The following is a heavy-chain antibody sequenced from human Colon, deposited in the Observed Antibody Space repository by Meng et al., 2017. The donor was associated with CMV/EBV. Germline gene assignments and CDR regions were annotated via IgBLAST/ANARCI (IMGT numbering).Heavy chain of an antibody. D-gene: IGHD2-8*01. Sequence: SGPTLVKPTQTLTLTCTFSGFSLSASGMGVGWIRQPPGKSLEWLAFIFWNDDKRYHPFLRSRVTMTRDTSTSTVYMELSSLRSEDTAVYYCARAGSVYAKNDNWFDPWGQGTLVTVSS. J-gene: IGHJ5*02. CDR3: ARAGSVYAKNDNWFDP. CDR1: GFSLSASGMG. V-gene: IGHV2-5*01. CDR2: IFWNDDK.